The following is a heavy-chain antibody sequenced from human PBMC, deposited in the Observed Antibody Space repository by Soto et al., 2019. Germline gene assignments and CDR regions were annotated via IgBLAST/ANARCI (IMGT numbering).Heavy chain of an antibody. J-gene: IGHJ4*02. V-gene: IGHV4-31*02. CDR1: GGSIRSGGYY. CDR2: IYYSGST. CDR3: ARDTSSGWSPPFGH. Sequence: LCGGSIRSGGYYWSWIRQHPGKGLEWIGYIYYSGSTYYHPSLKSRVTISVDTSKNQFSLKLSSVTAAETAVYYCARDTSSGWSPPFGHWGQGTLVTVSS. D-gene: IGHD6-19*01.